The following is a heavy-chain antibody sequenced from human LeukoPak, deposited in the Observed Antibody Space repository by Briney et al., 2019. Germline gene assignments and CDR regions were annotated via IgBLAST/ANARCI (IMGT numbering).Heavy chain of an antibody. J-gene: IGHJ5*02. V-gene: IGHV4-4*07. CDR3: ARDRVRGVIYWFDP. Sequence: PSETLSLTCTVPGGSISSYYWSWIRQPAGKGLEWIGRIYTSGSTNYNPSLKSRVTMSVDTSKNQFSLKLSSVTAADTAVYYCARDRVRGVIYWFDPWGQGTLVTVSS. CDR2: IYTSGST. CDR1: GGSISSYY. D-gene: IGHD3-10*01.